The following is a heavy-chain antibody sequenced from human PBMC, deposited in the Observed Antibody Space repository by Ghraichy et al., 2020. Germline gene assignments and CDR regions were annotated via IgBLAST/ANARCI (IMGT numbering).Heavy chain of an antibody. V-gene: IGHV4-38-2*02. D-gene: IGHD3-16*01. CDR2: VYHNGST. CDR1: GYAISSGYY. CDR3: TTLDTRLYVGMGVLDY. J-gene: IGHJ4*02. Sequence: SETLSLTCTVSGYAISSGYYWGWIRQSPGKGLEWNASVYHNGSTYYNSSLKSRVTISVDTSKNQFSLRVRSVTAADTAVYYCTTLDTRLYVGMGVLDYWGQGILVTVSS.